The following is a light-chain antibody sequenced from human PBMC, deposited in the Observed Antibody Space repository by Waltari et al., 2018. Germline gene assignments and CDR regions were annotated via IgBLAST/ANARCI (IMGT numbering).Light chain of an antibody. V-gene: IGKV1-6*01. CDR2: KAS. Sequence: QKPGKAPKLLIHKASSLQGGVTSRFSGGGSGTVFTLTLSSLQPDDSASYFCLQYSNFPVTFGQGTKVDIK. CDR3: LQYSNFPVT. J-gene: IGKJ1*01.